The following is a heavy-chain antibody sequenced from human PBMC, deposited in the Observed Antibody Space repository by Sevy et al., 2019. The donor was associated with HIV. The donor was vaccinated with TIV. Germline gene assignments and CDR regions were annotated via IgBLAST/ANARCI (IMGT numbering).Heavy chain of an antibody. D-gene: IGHD2-2*01. J-gene: IGHJ6*03. CDR3: AGEGCSSTSCYRFDGGRYYYYYMDV. Sequence: GGSLRLSCAASGFTFSDYYMSWIRQAPGKGLEWVSYISSSGSTIYYADSVKGRFTISRDNAKNSLYLQMNSLRAEDTAVYYCAGEGCSSTSCYRFDGGRYYYYYMDVWGKGTTVTVSS. CDR1: GFTFSDYY. CDR2: ISSSGSTI. V-gene: IGHV3-11*01.